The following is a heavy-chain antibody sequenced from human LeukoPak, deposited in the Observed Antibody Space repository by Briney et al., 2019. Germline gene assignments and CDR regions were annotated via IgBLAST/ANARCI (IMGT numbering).Heavy chain of an antibody. Sequence: SETLSLTCTVSGDSIRSYYWNWIRRPLGKELEWIGYIYYTGSTSYNPSLKSRVTISLDTSKSQFSLRLTSVTAADTAVYYCASHGSSGHDPLTWGQGTLVTVSS. CDR2: IYYTGST. CDR1: GDSIRSYY. CDR3: ASHGSSGHDPLT. J-gene: IGHJ4*01. D-gene: IGHD5-12*01. V-gene: IGHV4-59*08.